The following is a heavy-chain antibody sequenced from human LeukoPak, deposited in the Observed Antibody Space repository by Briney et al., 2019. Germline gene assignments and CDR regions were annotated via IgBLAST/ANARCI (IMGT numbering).Heavy chain of an antibody. CDR2: ISGGGGST. D-gene: IGHD6-13*01. J-gene: IGHJ4*02. V-gene: IGHV3-23*01. CDR3: ARVIRAAPGKGYFDY. CDR1: GFIFSTYA. Sequence: EGSLRLSCATSGFIFSTYALSWVRQAPGKGLEWASSISGGGGSTYHADSVKGRFTISRDSSKNTLYLQMNSLRAEDTAIYYCARVIRAAPGKGYFDYWGQGTLVTVSS.